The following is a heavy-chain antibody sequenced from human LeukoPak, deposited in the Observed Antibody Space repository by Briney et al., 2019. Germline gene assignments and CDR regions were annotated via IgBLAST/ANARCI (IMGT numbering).Heavy chain of an antibody. CDR1: GDSVSSNSAA. V-gene: IGHV6-1*01. CDR2: TYYRSKWYN. D-gene: IGHD3-16*01. Sequence: SQTLSLTCAISGDSVSSNSAAWNWIRQSPSRGLEWLGRTYYRSKWYNDCAVSVKSRITINPDTSKNQFSLQLNSVTPEDTAVYYCAREDFYDSPPLDAFDIWGQGTMVTVSS. CDR3: AREDFYDSPPLDAFDI. J-gene: IGHJ3*02.